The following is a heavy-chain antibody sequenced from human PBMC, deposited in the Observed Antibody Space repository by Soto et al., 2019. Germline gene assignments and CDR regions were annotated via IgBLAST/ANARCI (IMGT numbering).Heavy chain of an antibody. J-gene: IGHJ6*02. V-gene: IGHV1-24*01. Sequence: ASVKVSCKVSGYTLTELSMHWVRQAPGKGLEWMGGFDPEDGETIYAQKFQGRVTMTEDTSTDTAYMELSSLRSEDTAVYYCFGGGTHRDYYYGMDVWGQGTTVTVSS. CDR3: FGGGTHRDYYYGMDV. CDR2: FDPEDGET. D-gene: IGHD3-16*01. CDR1: GYTLTELS.